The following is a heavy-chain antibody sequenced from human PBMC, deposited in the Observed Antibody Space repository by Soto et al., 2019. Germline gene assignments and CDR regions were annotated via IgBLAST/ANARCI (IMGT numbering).Heavy chain of an antibody. D-gene: IGHD6-19*01. Sequence: GGSLRLSCAASGFTFSSYWMHWVRQAPGKGLVWVSRINSDGSSTSYADSVRGRFTISRDDSKNTLYLQMSSLRAEDAGIYYCAKDPYIAVAGTTVDWGQGTLVTVSS. CDR1: GFTFSSYW. CDR2: INSDGSST. V-gene: IGHV3-74*01. J-gene: IGHJ4*02. CDR3: AKDPYIAVAGTTVD.